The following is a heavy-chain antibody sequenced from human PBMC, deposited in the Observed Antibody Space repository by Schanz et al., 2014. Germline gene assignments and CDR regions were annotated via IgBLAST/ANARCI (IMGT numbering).Heavy chain of an antibody. Sequence: QVQLVQSGAEVKKPGASVKVSCKASGYTFTSYGISWVRQAPGQGLEWVGWISVYTGNTKYGQKVQGRVTMTADTSTNTAYMELRSLRSDDTAVYSCARGIGGYGANNYFDYWGQGTLVTVSS. V-gene: IGHV1-18*01. CDR2: ISVYTGNT. CDR1: GYTFTSYG. D-gene: IGHD5-12*01. J-gene: IGHJ4*02. CDR3: ARGIGGYGANNYFDY.